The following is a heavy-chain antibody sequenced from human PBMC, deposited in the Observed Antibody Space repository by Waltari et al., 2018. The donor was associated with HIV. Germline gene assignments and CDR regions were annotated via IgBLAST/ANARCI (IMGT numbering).Heavy chain of an antibody. J-gene: IGHJ4*02. D-gene: IGHD3-10*01. CDR1: GFTFSSSA. CDR3: ARDRLYYGSGTGGQPDY. V-gene: IGHV3-30*04. CDR2: ISYDGSNK. Sequence: VKPGRSLRLSCAASGFTFSSSAMHWVRQAPGKGLEWAAVISYDGSNKFYADSVKGRFTISRDNSKNALYLQMNSLRAEDTAVYYCARDRLYYGSGTGGQPDYWGQGTLVTVSS.